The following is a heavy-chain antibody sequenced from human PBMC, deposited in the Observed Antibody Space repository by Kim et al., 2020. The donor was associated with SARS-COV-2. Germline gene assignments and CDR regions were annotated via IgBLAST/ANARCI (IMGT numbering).Heavy chain of an antibody. CDR1: GYTFTSYD. J-gene: IGHJ6*02. CDR2: MNPNSGNT. V-gene: IGHV1-8*01. D-gene: IGHD6-13*01. CDR3: ARAAKWDPSSISSWLFYYYYAMDV. Sequence: ASVKVSCKASGYTFTSYDINWVRQATGQGLEWMGWMNPNSGNTGYAQKFQGRVTMPRNTAISTAYMELSSLRSEDTAVYYCARAAKWDPSSISSWLFYYYYAMDVWGQGTTDSVSS.